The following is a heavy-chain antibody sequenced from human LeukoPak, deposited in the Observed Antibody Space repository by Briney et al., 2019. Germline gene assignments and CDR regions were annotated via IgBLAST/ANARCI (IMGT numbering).Heavy chain of an antibody. Sequence: SETLSLTCTVSGGSITSYYWSWLRQPPAKGLEWIGCIYYSGTTNDNPSLKSRVTISVDTSKNQFSLKLSSVTAADTAVYYCARVRDGSFFSAFDMWGQGTMVTVSS. V-gene: IGHV4-59*01. CDR2: IYYSGTT. D-gene: IGHD1-26*01. J-gene: IGHJ3*02. CDR1: GGSITSYY. CDR3: ARVRDGSFFSAFDM.